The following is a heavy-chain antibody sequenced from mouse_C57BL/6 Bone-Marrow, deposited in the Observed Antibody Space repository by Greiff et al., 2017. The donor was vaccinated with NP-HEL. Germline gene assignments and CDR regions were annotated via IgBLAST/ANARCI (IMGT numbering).Heavy chain of an antibody. CDR3: ARGGLFYWYFDV. CDR2: INPNNGGT. J-gene: IGHJ1*03. CDR1: GYTFTDYN. V-gene: IGHV1-22*01. Sequence: EVQLQQSGPELVKPGASVKMSCKASGYTFTDYNMHWVKQSHGKSLEWIGYINPNNGGTSYNQKFKGKATLTVNKSSSTAYMELRSLTSEDSAVYYCARGGLFYWYFDVWGTGTTVTVSS.